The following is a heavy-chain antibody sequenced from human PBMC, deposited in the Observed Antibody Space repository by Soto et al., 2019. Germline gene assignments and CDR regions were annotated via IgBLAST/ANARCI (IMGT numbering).Heavy chain of an antibody. V-gene: IGHV3-30*03. CDR1: GITFTNHG. J-gene: IGHJ4*02. D-gene: IGHD5-12*01. CDR2: ISYNGIDK. Sequence: QMQLVESGGGVVQPGRSLRLSCVASGITFTNHGIHWVRQAPGKGLEWVADISYNGIDKWYADCVKGRFTISRDNFRDTGYLQMNGLRPEDTAVYYCASGEGQNGHDIRFDSWGQGTLVTVSS. CDR3: ASGEGQNGHDIRFDS.